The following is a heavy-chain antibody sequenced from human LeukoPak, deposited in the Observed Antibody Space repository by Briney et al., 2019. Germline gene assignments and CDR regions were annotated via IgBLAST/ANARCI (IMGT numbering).Heavy chain of an antibody. CDR2: ISYDGSDK. J-gene: IGHJ1*01. CDR1: GFTFSSYG. D-gene: IGHD1-26*01. CDR3: AEDGGAGSYFIEYFQH. Sequence: QPGGSLRLSCAASGFTFSSYGMHWVRQAPGKGLEWVAVISYDGSDKYYADSVKGRFTISRDNSKNTLYLQMNSLRAEDTAVYYCAEDGGAGSYFIEYFQHWGQGTLVTVSS. V-gene: IGHV3-30*18.